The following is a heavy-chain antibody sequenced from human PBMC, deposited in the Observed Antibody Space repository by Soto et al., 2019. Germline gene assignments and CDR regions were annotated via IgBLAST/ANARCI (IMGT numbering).Heavy chain of an antibody. V-gene: IGHV4-61*01. J-gene: IGHJ4*02. CDR3: ARARNRYFDY. CDR2: VFRSGSV. D-gene: IGHD1-1*01. Sequence: SETLSLTCNVSGGSMTTGSYFWSWIRQPPGKGLEWIGYVFRSGSVNYSPSFKSRVTISIDTSKNQFSMMLKSVTAADTAVYFCARARNRYFDYWGQGALVTVSS. CDR1: GGSMTTGSYF.